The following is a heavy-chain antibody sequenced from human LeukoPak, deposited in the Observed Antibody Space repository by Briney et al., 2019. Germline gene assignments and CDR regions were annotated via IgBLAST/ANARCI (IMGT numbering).Heavy chain of an antibody. J-gene: IGHJ5*02. D-gene: IGHD5-24*01. Sequence: GGSQRLSCAASGFTFSTYWMSWGRQAPGKGLEWVANIKQDGSEKYYVDSVKGRFTISRDNAKNSVYLQMNSLRVEDTAVYYCAREEIRSWFDPWGQGTLVTVSS. CDR2: IKQDGSEK. V-gene: IGHV3-7*03. CDR1: GFTFSTYW. CDR3: AREEIRSWFDP.